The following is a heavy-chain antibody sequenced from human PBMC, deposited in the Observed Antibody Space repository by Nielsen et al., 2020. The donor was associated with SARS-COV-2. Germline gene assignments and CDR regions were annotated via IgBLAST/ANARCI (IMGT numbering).Heavy chain of an antibody. CDR1: GYTFISFY. CDR3: ARGPDYYGSGSHYKALAY. J-gene: IGHJ4*02. CDR2: VNPTDGST. V-gene: IGHV1-46*01. D-gene: IGHD3-10*01. Sequence: ASVKVSCKASGYTFISFYILWVRQAPGQGLEWMGLVNPTDGSTIYAPKFQDRVTMTRDMSTSTVYMDLSSLGSEDTAVYFCARGPDYYGSGSHYKALAYWGQGTLVTVSS.